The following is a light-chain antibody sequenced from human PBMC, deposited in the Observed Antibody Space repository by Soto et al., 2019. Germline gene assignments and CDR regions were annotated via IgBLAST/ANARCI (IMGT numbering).Light chain of an antibody. CDR3: QKYNGALWA. Sequence: DIQMTQSPSSLSASIGDRVTITCRVSQGIGNYLAWYQQTPGKVPKVIIYAASSLQSGVPSRFSCSGAGTDCTRTIRGLQPEDVETDYCQKYNGALWAFGQGTKVDIK. CDR1: QGIGNY. J-gene: IGKJ1*01. V-gene: IGKV1-27*01. CDR2: AAS.